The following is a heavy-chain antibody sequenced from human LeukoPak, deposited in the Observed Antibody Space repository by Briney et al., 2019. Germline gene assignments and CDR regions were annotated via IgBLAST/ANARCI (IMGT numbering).Heavy chain of an antibody. J-gene: IGHJ4*02. CDR3: AKRFITMIAVVAKE. CDR1: GFTFSSYA. V-gene: IGHV3-23*01. CDR2: ISGSGGST. D-gene: IGHD3-22*01. Sequence: HTGASLRLSCAASGFTFSSYAMSWVRQAPGKGLEWVSAISGSGGSTYYADSVKGRFTISRDNSKNTLYLQMNSLRAEDTAVYYCAKRFITMIAVVAKEWGQGTLVTVSS.